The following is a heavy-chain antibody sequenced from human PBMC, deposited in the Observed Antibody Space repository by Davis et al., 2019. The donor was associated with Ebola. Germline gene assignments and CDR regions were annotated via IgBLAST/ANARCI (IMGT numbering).Heavy chain of an antibody. CDR3: AKYLLGTTAYGMDV. J-gene: IGHJ6*02. V-gene: IGHV3-23*01. CDR1: GFTSSNAW. CDR2: ISGSGGST. D-gene: IGHD4-17*01. Sequence: PRGSLRLSCAASGFTSSNAWMSRVRQAPGKGLEWVSAISGSGGSTYYADSVKGRFTITRDNSKNMLYLQMKSLRAEDTAVYYCAKYLLGTTAYGMDVWGQGATVTVSS.